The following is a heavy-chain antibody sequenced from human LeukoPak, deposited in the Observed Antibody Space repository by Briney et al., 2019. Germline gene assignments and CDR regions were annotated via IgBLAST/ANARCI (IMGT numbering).Heavy chain of an antibody. D-gene: IGHD2-21*02. CDR1: GFTFSDYY. V-gene: IGHV3-11*04. J-gene: IGHJ3*02. Sequence: GGSLRLSCAASGFTFSDYYMSWIRQAPGKGLEWVSYISSSGSTIYYADSVKGRFTISRGNAKNSLYLQMNSLRAEDTAVYYCARFPCGGDCSRDVAFDIWGQGTMVTVSS. CDR3: ARFPCGGDCSRDVAFDI. CDR2: ISSSGSTI.